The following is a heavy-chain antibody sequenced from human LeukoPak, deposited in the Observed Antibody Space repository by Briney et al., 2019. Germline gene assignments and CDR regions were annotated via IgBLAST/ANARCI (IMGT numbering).Heavy chain of an antibody. D-gene: IGHD3-22*01. CDR2: IYHSGST. Sequence: SQTLSLTCAVSGGSISSGGYSWRWIRQPPGKGLEWIGYIYHSGSTYYNPSLKSRVTISVDRSKNQFSLKLSSVTAADTAVYYCARAPYDSSGYYPFDYWGQGTLVTVSS. V-gene: IGHV4-30-2*01. CDR1: GGSISSGGYS. CDR3: ARAPYDSSGYYPFDY. J-gene: IGHJ4*02.